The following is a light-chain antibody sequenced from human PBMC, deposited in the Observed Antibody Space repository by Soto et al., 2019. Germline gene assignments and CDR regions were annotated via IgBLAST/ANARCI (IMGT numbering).Light chain of an antibody. CDR3: QSLGTGIQV. CDR2: INYDGTH. V-gene: IGLV4-69*01. Sequence: QSVLTQSPSASASLGASVKLTCTLSSGYSTYAIAWHQQQSEKGPRFLMKINYDGTHSKGDGFFDRFSGSRSGAERHLTISSLQTEDEADYYCQSLGTGIQVFGGGTKLTVL. CDR1: SGYSTYA. J-gene: IGLJ3*02.